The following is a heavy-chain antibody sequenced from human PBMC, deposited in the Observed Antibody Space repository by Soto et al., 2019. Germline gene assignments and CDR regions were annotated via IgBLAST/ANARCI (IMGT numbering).Heavy chain of an antibody. Sequence: GGSRRGSCVVPGLTFSKYRMQWVRQTPGKGEEWGPSVKSEGRRTSYAENVKGRFTISRDNAKNTLYLQMNSLRAEDTAVYYCAKDSRSGWPIDYWGQGTLVTVSS. V-gene: IGHV3-74*01. CDR3: AKDSRSGWPIDY. D-gene: IGHD6-19*01. CDR2: VKSEGRRT. CDR1: GLTFSKYR. J-gene: IGHJ4*02.